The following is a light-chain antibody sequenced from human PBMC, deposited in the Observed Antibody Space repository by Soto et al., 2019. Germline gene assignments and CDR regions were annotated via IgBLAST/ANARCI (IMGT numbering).Light chain of an antibody. CDR1: NIGDKR. J-gene: IGLJ1*01. V-gene: IGLV3-21*04. Sequence: SYELTQPPSVSVAPEKTTTITCGGNNIGDKRVHWYRQKPGQAPVLLISYDSDRPSGIPERFSGSNSGNTATLTISRVEAGDEADYYCQVWDMMTDTYVFGGGTKVTVL. CDR3: QVWDMMTDTYV. CDR2: YDS.